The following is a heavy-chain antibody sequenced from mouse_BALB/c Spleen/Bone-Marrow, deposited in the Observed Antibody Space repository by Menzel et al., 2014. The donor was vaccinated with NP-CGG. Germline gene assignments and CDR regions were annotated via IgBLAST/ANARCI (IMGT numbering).Heavy chain of an antibody. CDR2: IHPNSGNT. J-gene: IGHJ1*01. Sequence: VQLQQSGSVLVRPGASVKLSCKASGYTFTSSWMHWAKQRPGQGLEWTGEIHPNSGNTNYNEKFKGKATLTVDTSSSTAYVDLSSLTSEGSAVYYCAREKIYGNYLWYFDVWGAGTTVTVSS. CDR1: GYTFTSSW. CDR3: AREKIYGNYLWYFDV. D-gene: IGHD2-1*01. V-gene: IGHV1S130*01.